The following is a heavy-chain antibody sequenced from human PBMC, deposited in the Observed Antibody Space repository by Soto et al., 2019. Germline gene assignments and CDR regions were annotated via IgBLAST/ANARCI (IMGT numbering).Heavy chain of an antibody. J-gene: IGHJ3*02. CDR3: AHDDLWEKYDSKPSFGAFDI. CDR1: GFSLSTSGVG. D-gene: IGHD3-3*01. Sequence: QITLKESGPTLVKPTQTLTLTCTFSGFSLSTSGVGVGWIRQPPGKALEWLALIYWDDDKRYSPSLKSRLTITKDTSKNQVVLTMTNMDPVHTATYYCAHDDLWEKYDSKPSFGAFDIWGQGTMVTVSS. CDR2: IYWDDDK. V-gene: IGHV2-5*02.